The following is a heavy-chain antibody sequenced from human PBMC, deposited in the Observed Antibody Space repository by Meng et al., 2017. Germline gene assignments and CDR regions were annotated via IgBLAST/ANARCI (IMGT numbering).Heavy chain of an antibody. CDR1: GFTFSSYA. CDR3: ASMGY. V-gene: IGHV3-30*01. D-gene: IGHD3-10*01. J-gene: IGHJ4*02. Sequence: QVQRVESGGGVVQPGRALRLSCAASGFTFSSYAMHWVRQAPGKGLEWVAVISYDGSNKYYADSVKGRFTISRDNSKNTLYLQMNSLRAEDTAVYYCASMGYWGQGTLVTVSS. CDR2: ISYDGSNK.